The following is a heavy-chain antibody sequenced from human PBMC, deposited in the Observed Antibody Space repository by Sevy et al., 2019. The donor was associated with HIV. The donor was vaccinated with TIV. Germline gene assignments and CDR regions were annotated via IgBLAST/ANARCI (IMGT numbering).Heavy chain of an antibody. CDR1: GYSFTSYW. CDR3: ARLSGNNYNREIDY. Sequence: GESLKISCKGSGYSFTSYWIGWVRQMPGKGLEWMGNIYPGDSDPRYSPSFEGQVIISADKSIGTAYLQWSSLKAADTAMYYCARLSGNNYNREIDYWGQGTLVTVSS. CDR2: IYPGDSDP. V-gene: IGHV5-51*01. J-gene: IGHJ4*02. D-gene: IGHD3-10*01.